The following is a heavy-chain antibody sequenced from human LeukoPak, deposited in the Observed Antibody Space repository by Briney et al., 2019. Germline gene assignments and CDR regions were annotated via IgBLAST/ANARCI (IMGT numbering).Heavy chain of an antibody. CDR3: ARGVNWIDP. CDR1: GGSISSYY. D-gene: IGHD6-13*01. V-gene: IGHV4-59*01. Sequence: SETLSLTCTVSGGSISSYYWSWIRQPPGKGLEWIGYISYSAITNYNPALKSRATISIDTSKNQFSLKLSSVTAADTAVYYCARGVNWIDPWGQGTLVTVSS. J-gene: IGHJ5*02. CDR2: ISYSAIT.